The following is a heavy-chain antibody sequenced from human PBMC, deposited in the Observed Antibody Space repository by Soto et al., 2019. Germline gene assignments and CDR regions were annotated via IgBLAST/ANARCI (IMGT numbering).Heavy chain of an antibody. CDR2: IYYSGRT. CDR1: GGSISDYQ. V-gene: IGHV4-59*01. J-gene: IGHJ4*02. CDR3: ARMSGLGETSPYFDY. D-gene: IGHD3-16*01. Sequence: QVQLQESGPGLVKPSETLSLTCTVSGGSISDYQWNWIRQSPGKGLEWIGYIYYSGRTNYNPSLKSRLTISLVTSTKQFSLSLRSVTAADTAVYYCARMSGLGETSPYFDYWGQGTLLTVSS.